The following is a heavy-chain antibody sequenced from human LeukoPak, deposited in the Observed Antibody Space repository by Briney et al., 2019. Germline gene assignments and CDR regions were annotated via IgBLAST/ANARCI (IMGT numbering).Heavy chain of an antibody. CDR2: IYPGDSDT. CDR3: ARRNVVTAPHTHAFDI. V-gene: IGHV5-51*01. CDR1: GYSFTTYW. J-gene: IGHJ3*02. D-gene: IGHD2-21*02. Sequence: GESLKISCEGSGYSFTTYWIGWVRQMPGKGLEWMGIIYPGDSDTRYSPSFQGQVTISADKSINAAYLQWSSLAASDTAMYYCARRNVVTAPHTHAFDIWGQGTMVTVSS.